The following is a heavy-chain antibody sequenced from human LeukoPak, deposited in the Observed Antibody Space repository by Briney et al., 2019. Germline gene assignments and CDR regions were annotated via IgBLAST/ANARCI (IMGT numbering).Heavy chain of an antibody. CDR3: ARDEVYYDYGGLWYFDL. V-gene: IGHV4-59*01. J-gene: IGHJ2*01. D-gene: IGHD3-22*01. CDR2: IYYSGST. Sequence: SETLSLTCTVSGGSISSYYWSWIRQPPGKGLEWIGYIYYSGSTNYNPSLKSRVTISVAKSKNQFSLELSSVTAADTAVYYCARDEVYYDYGGLWYFDLWGRGTLVTVSS. CDR1: GGSISSYY.